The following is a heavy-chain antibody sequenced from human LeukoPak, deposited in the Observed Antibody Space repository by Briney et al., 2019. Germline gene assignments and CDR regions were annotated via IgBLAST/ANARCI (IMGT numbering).Heavy chain of an antibody. CDR2: IYPGDSDT. V-gene: IGHV5-51*01. CDR3: ARGRSGYYDSSGSNWFDP. J-gene: IGHJ5*02. CDR1: GYSFTSYW. D-gene: IGHD3-22*01. Sequence: KHGESLKISCKGSGYSFTSYWIGWVRQMPGKGLEWMGIIYPGDSDTRYSPSFQGQVTISADKSISTAYLQWSSLKASDTAMYYCARGRSGYYDSSGSNWFDPWGQGTLVTVSS.